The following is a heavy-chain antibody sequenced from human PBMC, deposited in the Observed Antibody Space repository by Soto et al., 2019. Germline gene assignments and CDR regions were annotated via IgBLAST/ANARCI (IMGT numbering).Heavy chain of an antibody. D-gene: IGHD3-10*01. CDR2: ISSTAGRTS. Sequence: GGCLRLSCATSGFTFNTYPMTWVRQAPGKGLEWVSSISSTAGRTSSYADSVKGRFAISRDFSDNTVYLQMNNLRVDDTAVYFCAKGVLSFHYGMEVWGQGTTVTVSS. CDR3: AKGVLSFHYGMEV. CDR1: GFTFNTYP. J-gene: IGHJ6*02. V-gene: IGHV3-23*01.